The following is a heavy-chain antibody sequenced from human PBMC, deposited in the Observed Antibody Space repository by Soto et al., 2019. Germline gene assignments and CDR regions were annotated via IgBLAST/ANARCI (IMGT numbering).Heavy chain of an antibody. V-gene: IGHV3-64*01. J-gene: IGHJ4*02. D-gene: IGHD3-16*01. CDR1: GFTFSSYA. Sequence: EVQLVESGGGLVQPGGSLRPSCAASGFTFSSYAMHWVRQAPGKGLEYVSAISSNGGSTYYANSVKGRFTISRDNSKNTLYLQMGSLRAEDMAVYYCAREHLGYDYWGQGTLVTVSS. CDR2: ISSNGGST. CDR3: AREHLGYDY.